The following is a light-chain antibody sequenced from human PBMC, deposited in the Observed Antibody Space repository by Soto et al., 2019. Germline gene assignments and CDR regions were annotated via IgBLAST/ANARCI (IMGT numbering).Light chain of an antibody. Sequence: SVLTQPPSASGSLGQSVTISCTGTSSDVGGYNYVSWYQQRPGKAPKLMIYQVNERPSGVPDRFSGSKSGNTASLTVSGLQAEDEADYYCSSYGGSNNFVLFGGGTKLTVL. CDR2: QVN. J-gene: IGLJ2*01. CDR3: SSYGGSNNFVL. V-gene: IGLV2-8*01. CDR1: SSDVGGYNY.